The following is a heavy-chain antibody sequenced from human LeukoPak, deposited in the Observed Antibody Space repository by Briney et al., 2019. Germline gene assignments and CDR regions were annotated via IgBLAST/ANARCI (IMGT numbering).Heavy chain of an antibody. CDR2: INHSGST. CDR1: GFIFNNYG. Sequence: GSLRLSCAASGFIFNNYGMSWVRQPPGKGLEWIGEINHSGSTNYNPSLKSRVTISVDTSKNQFSLKLSSVTAADTAVYYCARNKYYGSGIRANYYMDVWGKGTTVTISS. J-gene: IGHJ6*03. V-gene: IGHV4-34*08. D-gene: IGHD3-10*01. CDR3: ARNKYYGSGIRANYYMDV.